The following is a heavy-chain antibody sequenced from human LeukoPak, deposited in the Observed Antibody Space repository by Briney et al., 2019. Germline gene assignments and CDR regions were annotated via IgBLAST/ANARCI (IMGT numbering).Heavy chain of an antibody. CDR3: ARRFGYNNIFDY. CDR1: GGTFISYA. Sequence: SVTVSFKASGGTFISYAISWVRQAPGQGLEWMGGIIPIFGTANYAQKFQGRVTITADESTSTAYMELSSLRSEDTAVYYCARRFGYNNIFDYWGQGTLVTVSS. J-gene: IGHJ4*02. D-gene: IGHD3-10*01. CDR2: IIPIFGTA. V-gene: IGHV1-69*01.